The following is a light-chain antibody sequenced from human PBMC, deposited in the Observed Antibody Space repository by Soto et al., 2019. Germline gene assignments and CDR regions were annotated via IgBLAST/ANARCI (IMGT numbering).Light chain of an antibody. CDR3: CSLTTSHTYV. V-gene: IGLV2-14*03. Sequence: QSALTQPASVAGSAGQSITISCTGTSRDIGHYDYVSWYQQHPGKAPKLMIYHVTYRPSGVSNRYSGSKSGNSASLTISGLQADDEADYYCCSLTTSHTYVFGSGTKVTVL. CDR1: SRDIGHYDY. CDR2: HVT. J-gene: IGLJ1*01.